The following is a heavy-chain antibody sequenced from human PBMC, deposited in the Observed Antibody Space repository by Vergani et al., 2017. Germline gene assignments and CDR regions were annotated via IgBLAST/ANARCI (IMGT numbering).Heavy chain of an antibody. V-gene: IGHV3-30*03. J-gene: IGHJ6*03. CDR3: ARDFLTRVTTLDYYYMGV. CDR2: ISYDGNKK. D-gene: IGHD1-1*01. Sequence: QVQLVESGGGEVQPGRSLRLSCSAAGFPFSDYGVHWVRQAPGKGLEWVSVISYDGNKKNYADSVKGRFTISRDNSKNTLYLEMNALRAEDTAVYYCARDFLTRVTTLDYYYMGVWGKGTTVTASS. CDR1: GFPFSDYG.